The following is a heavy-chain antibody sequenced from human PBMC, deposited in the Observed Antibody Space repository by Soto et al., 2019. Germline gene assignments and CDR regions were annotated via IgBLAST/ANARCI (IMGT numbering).Heavy chain of an antibody. Sequence: EVQLVESGGGFVQPGGSLRLSCSASGFTFSDYSLTWVRQAPGKGLEWVSSISTVASIVFYADSVEGRFTISRHNDQSSVYLQMHNLRVEDTAVYYCARDGWVTTGYNRHWGQGTLVTVSS. V-gene: IGHV3-48*01. CDR3: ARDGWVTTGYNRH. CDR1: GFTFSDYS. CDR2: ISTVASIV. J-gene: IGHJ1*01. D-gene: IGHD4-17*01.